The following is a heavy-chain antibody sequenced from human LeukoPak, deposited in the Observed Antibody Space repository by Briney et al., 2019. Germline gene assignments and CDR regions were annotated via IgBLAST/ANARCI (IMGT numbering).Heavy chain of an antibody. CDR2: INGDVNST. V-gene: IGHV3-74*01. CDR1: GFTFSNYW. Sequence: GVSLRLSCAASGFTFSNYWMHWVRQAPGKGLVCVSRINGDVNSTGHADSVKGRFNISRENAKNTLYLQMNSLRVEDTAVYYCTRIPYSSAYPYYYYAMDVWGQGTTVTVSS. CDR3: TRIPYSSAYPYYYYAMDV. J-gene: IGHJ6*02. D-gene: IGHD5-18*01.